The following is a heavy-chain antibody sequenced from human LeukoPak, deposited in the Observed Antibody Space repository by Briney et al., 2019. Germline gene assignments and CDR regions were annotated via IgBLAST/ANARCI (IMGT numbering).Heavy chain of an antibody. CDR3: AKDRGDYYYMDV. Sequence: GGSLRLSCAASGFTFSSYGMHWVRQAPGKGLEWVAVISYDGSNKYYADSVKGRFTISRDNSKNTLYLQMNSLRAEDTAVYYCAKDRGDYYYMDVWGKGITVTVSS. J-gene: IGHJ6*03. CDR2: ISYDGSNK. D-gene: IGHD5-24*01. CDR1: GFTFSSYG. V-gene: IGHV3-30*18.